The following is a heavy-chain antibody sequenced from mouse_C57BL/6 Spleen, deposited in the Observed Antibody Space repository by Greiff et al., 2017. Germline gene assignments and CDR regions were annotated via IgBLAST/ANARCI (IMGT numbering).Heavy chain of an antibody. D-gene: IGHD2-4*01. CDR3: ARDGAYDYEAWFAY. CDR2: IDPSDSET. J-gene: IGHJ3*01. Sequence: QVQLKQPGAELVRPGSSVKLSCKASGYTFTSYWMHWVKQRPIQGLEWIGNIDPSDSETHYNQKFKDKATLTVDKSSSTAYMQLSSLTSEDSAVYYCARDGAYDYEAWFAYWGQGTLVTVSA. V-gene: IGHV1-52*01. CDR1: GYTFTSYW.